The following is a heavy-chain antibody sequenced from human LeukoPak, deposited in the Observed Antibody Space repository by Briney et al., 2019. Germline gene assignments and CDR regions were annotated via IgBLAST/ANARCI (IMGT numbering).Heavy chain of an antibody. Sequence: GGTLRLSCAASGFTFSSYGMHWVRQAPGKGLEWVAVISYDGSNKYYADSVKGRFTTSRDNSKTTLYLQMNSLRAEEMAVYYCAKEGYDYVWGSYRWLDAFDIWGQGTMVTVSS. CDR3: AKEGYDYVWGSYRWLDAFDI. J-gene: IGHJ3*02. V-gene: IGHV3-30*18. CDR2: ISYDGSNK. CDR1: GFTFSSYG. D-gene: IGHD3-16*02.